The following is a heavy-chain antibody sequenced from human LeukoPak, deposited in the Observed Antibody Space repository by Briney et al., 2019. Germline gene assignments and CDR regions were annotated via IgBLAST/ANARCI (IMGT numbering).Heavy chain of an antibody. CDR1: GYTFNSYD. CDR2: MNPNTGNT. CDR3: ARQGSYGDYGGGFDY. D-gene: IGHD4-17*01. V-gene: IGHV1-8*01. J-gene: IGHJ4*02. Sequence: ASVKVSCKASGYTFNSYDINWVRQATGQGLEWMGWMNPNTGNTGYGERFQGRVTMTRDNSISTAYMELSSLRSEDTAVYYCARQGSYGDYGGGFDYWGQGTLVTVSS.